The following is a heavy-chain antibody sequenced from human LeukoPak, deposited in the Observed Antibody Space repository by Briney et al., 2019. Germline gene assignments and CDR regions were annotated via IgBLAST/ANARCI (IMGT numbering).Heavy chain of an antibody. V-gene: IGHV3-74*01. J-gene: IGHJ3*02. CDR2: VNTDGDST. CDR1: GFDFSDYW. CDR3: ARTRGNAFDI. D-gene: IGHD3-10*01. Sequence: GGSLRLSCAASGFDFSDYWMHWVRQAPAKGPVWVSRVNTDGDSTIYADFVEGRFTISGDNAKNTLYLRMRTLRAEDTAVYYCARTRGNAFDIWGLGTLVTVSS.